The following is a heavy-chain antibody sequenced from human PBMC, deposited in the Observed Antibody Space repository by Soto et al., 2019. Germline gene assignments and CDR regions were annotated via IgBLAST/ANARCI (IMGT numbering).Heavy chain of an antibody. CDR1: GFTFSSYS. Sequence: GGSLRLSCAASGFTFSSYSMNWVRQAPGKGLEWVSSISSSSSYIYYADSVTGRFTISRDNAKNSLYLQMNSLRAEDTAVYYCARDHDSLRYYFDYWGQGTLVTVSS. J-gene: IGHJ4*02. CDR3: ARDHDSLRYYFDY. D-gene: IGHD3-22*01. V-gene: IGHV3-21*01. CDR2: ISSSSSYI.